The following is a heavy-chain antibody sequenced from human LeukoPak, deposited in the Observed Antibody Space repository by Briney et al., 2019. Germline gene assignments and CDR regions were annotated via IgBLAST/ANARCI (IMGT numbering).Heavy chain of an antibody. D-gene: IGHD3-16*02. V-gene: IGHV4-39*07. J-gene: IGHJ4*02. CDR1: GGSISSSSYY. CDR3: ARDVGRYSFDY. CDR2: IYYSGST. Sequence: PSETLSLTCTVSGGSISSSSYYWGWIRQPPGKGLEWIGSIYYSGSTYYNPSLKSRVTISVDTSKNQFSLKLSSVTAADTAVYYCARDVGRYSFDYWGQGTLVTVSS.